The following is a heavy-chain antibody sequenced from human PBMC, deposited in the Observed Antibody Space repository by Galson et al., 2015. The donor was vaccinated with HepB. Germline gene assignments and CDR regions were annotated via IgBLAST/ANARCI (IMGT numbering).Heavy chain of an antibody. CDR3: ATEGRVGYTTFFDH. Sequence: SLRLSCAVSGVNFSSCGMHWVRQAPGKGLEWVAVIGSDGSQKHYVESVKGRFTISRDNSKKRFYLQMSSVRDEDTAVYYCATEGRVGYTTFFDHWGQGTLVTVSS. J-gene: IGHJ4*02. CDR2: IGSDGSQK. CDR1: GVNFSSCG. V-gene: IGHV3-33*01. D-gene: IGHD1-26*01.